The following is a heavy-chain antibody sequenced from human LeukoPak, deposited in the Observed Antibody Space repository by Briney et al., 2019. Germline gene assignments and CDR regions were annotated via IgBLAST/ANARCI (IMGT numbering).Heavy chain of an antibody. D-gene: IGHD3-10*01. CDR3: ARVGAYGSGSYSYYYGMDV. V-gene: IGHV3-33*01. J-gene: IGHJ6*02. Sequence: GGSLRLSCAASGFTFSSYGMHWVRQAPGKGLEWVAVIWYDGSNKYYADSVKGRFTISRDNSKNTLYLQMNSLRAEDTAVYYCARVGAYGSGSYSYYYGMDVWGQGTTVTVS. CDR1: GFTFSSYG. CDR2: IWYDGSNK.